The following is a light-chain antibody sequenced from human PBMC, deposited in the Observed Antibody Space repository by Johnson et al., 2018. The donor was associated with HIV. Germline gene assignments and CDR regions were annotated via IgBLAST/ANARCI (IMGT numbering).Light chain of an antibody. CDR1: SSNIGSNY. CDR3: GTWDNSLSAGGV. Sequence: QSVLTQPPSVSAAPGQKVTISCSGSSSNIGSNYVSWYQQLPGTAPKLLIYENNKRPSGIPDRFSGSKSGTSATLGITGLQTGDEADYYCGTWDNSLSAGGVFGTGTKVTCL. V-gene: IGLV1-51*02. J-gene: IGLJ1*01. CDR2: ENN.